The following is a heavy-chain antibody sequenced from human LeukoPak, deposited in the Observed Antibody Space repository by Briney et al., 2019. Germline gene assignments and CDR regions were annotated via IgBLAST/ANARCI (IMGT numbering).Heavy chain of an antibody. V-gene: IGHV3-11*04. Sequence: PGGSLRLSCAASGFPFRDYYMSWFRQAPGKGLECVSYIRSSGSTIYYADSVKGRFTISRDNAKNSLYLQMNSLRAEDTAVYYCARDRYGARAFDIWGQGTMVTVSS. CDR3: ARDRYGARAFDI. CDR1: GFPFRDYY. D-gene: IGHD4-17*01. J-gene: IGHJ3*02. CDR2: IRSSGSTI.